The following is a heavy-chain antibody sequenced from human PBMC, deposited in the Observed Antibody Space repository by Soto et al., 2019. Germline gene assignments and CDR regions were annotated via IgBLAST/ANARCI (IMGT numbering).Heavy chain of an antibody. V-gene: IGHV3-74*01. J-gene: IGHJ5*02. Sequence: GGSLRLSCAASGFTFSSFFMHWVRQVPGEGLEWVSRISGDGGTISYADSVKGRFTISRDNAKNTLYLQMNSLRDEDTAVYYCERPSVSGIAGFDPWGQGTLVTVSS. CDR1: GFTFSSFF. CDR3: ERPSVSGIAGFDP. CDR2: ISGDGGTI. D-gene: IGHD1-20*01.